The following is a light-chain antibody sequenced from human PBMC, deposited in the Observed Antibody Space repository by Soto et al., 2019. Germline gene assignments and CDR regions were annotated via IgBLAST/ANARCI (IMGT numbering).Light chain of an antibody. Sequence: EIVLTQSPGTLSLSPGERATLSCRASQSVSSSYLAWYQHKPGQAPRLLIYGASSRATGIPDRFSGSGSGTDFTLMISRLEPEDYAVYYCQQYGRTPYTFGQGTKLEIK. J-gene: IGKJ2*01. CDR3: QQYGRTPYT. V-gene: IGKV3-20*01. CDR1: QSVSSSY. CDR2: GAS.